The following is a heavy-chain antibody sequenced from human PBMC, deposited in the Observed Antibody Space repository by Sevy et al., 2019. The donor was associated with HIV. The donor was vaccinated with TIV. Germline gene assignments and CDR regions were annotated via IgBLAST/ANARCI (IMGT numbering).Heavy chain of an antibody. D-gene: IGHD3-3*01. CDR3: ACELKRITIFGVLEYYY. J-gene: IGHJ4*02. Sequence: GGSLRLSCAASGFTVSSNYMSWVRQAPGKGLEWVSVIYSGGSTYYADSVKGRFTISRDNSKNTQYLQMNSLRAEDTAVYYCACELKRITIFGVLEYYYWGQGTLVTVSS. V-gene: IGHV3-53*01. CDR1: GFTVSSNY. CDR2: IYSGGST.